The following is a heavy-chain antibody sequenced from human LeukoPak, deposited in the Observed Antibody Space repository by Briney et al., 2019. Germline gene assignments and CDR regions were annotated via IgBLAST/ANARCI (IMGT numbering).Heavy chain of an antibody. CDR2: INPNSGGT. D-gene: IGHD2-21*02. V-gene: IGHV1-2*06. CDR1: GYTFTGYY. Sequence: ASVKVSCKASGYTFTGYYMHWVRQAPGQGLEWMGQINPNSGGTNYAQKFQGRVTMTRDTSISTAYMELSRLRSDDTAVYYCARPYCGGDCYSFFDYWGQGTLVTVSS. J-gene: IGHJ4*02. CDR3: ARPYCGGDCYSFFDY.